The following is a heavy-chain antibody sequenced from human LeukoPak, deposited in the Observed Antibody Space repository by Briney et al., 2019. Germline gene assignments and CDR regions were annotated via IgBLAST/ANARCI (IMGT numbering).Heavy chain of an antibody. CDR2: IYHSGST. CDR3: ARDGATGGWFDP. D-gene: IGHD1-26*01. V-gene: IGHV4-30-2*01. Sequence: SQTLSLTCVVSDGXIHSGDYSWSWLRQPPGKGLQWFGYIYHSGSTYYNPSLKSRVTISVDRSKNQLSLKLTSVTAADTAVYYCARDGATGGWFDPWGQGTLVTVSS. J-gene: IGHJ5*02. CDR1: DGXIHSGDYS.